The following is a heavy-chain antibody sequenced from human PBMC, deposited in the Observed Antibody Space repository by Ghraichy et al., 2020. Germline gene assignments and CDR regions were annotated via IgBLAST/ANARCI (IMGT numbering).Heavy chain of an antibody. D-gene: IGHD2-2*01. CDR2: TYYRSNWYN. Sequence: QTLSLTCAISGDSVSSNSAAWNWIRQSPSGGLEWLGRTYYRSNWYNDYAVSVKSRITINPDTSKNQFSLQLNFVTPEDTAVYYCTRGVTSVDHWGQGTLVTVSS. V-gene: IGHV6-1*01. J-gene: IGHJ4*02. CDR1: GDSVSSNSAA. CDR3: TRGVTSVDH.